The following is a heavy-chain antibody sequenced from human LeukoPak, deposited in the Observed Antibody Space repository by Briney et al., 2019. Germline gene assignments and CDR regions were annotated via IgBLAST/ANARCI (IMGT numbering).Heavy chain of an antibody. CDR3: ARDRLPYYDITGESSFDQ. D-gene: IGHD3-22*01. J-gene: IGHJ4*02. Sequence: GGSLRLSCAASGFTFSDYYMSWIRQAPGKGLEWLSYISNTGSAIYYADSVKGRFTVSRDNAKNSLYLQLSSLRTEDTAVYFCARDRLPYYDITGESSFDQWGQGTLVTVSS. CDR1: GFTFSDYY. CDR2: ISNTGSAI. V-gene: IGHV3-11*01.